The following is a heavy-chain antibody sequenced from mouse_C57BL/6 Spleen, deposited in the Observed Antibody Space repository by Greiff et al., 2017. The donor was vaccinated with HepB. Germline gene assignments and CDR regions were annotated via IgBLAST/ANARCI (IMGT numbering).Heavy chain of an antibody. CDR1: GFTFSDYG. J-gene: IGHJ4*01. CDR2: ISSGSSTI. Sequence: EVQGVESGGGLVKPGGSLKLSCAASGFTFSDYGMHWVRQAPEKGLEWVAYISSGSSTIYYADTVKGRFTISIDNAKNTLFLQMTSLRSEDTAMYYCARWQIYYGNYDAMDYWGQGTSVTVSS. V-gene: IGHV5-17*01. CDR3: ARWQIYYGNYDAMDY. D-gene: IGHD2-1*01.